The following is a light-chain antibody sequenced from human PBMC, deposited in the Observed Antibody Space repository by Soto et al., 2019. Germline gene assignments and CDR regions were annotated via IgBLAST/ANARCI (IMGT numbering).Light chain of an antibody. J-gene: IGKJ5*01. CDR1: QSISSW. CDR3: QQRDSWPIT. Sequence: DIQMTQSPSTLSASVGDRVTITCRASQSISSWLAWYQQKPGKAPKLLIYKASTLKSGVPSRFSGSGSGTDFTLTINSLEPDDFAVYYCQQRDSWPITFGQGTRLEIK. CDR2: KAS. V-gene: IGKV1-5*03.